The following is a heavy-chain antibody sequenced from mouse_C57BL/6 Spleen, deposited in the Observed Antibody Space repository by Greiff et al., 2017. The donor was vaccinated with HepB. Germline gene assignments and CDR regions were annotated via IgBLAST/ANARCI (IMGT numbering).Heavy chain of an antibody. V-gene: IGHV1-64*01. Sequence: QVQLQQPGAELVKPGASVKLSCKASGYTFTSYWMHWVKQRPGQGLEWIGMIHPNSGSTKYNEKFKSKATLTVDKSSSTAYMQLSSLTSEDSAVYYCARHDYGTGAMDYWGQGTSVTVSS. CDR1: GYTFTSYW. D-gene: IGHD2-4*01. CDR3: ARHDYGTGAMDY. CDR2: IHPNSGST. J-gene: IGHJ4*01.